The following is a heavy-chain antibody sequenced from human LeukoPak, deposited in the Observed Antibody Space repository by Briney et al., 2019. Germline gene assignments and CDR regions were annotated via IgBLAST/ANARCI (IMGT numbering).Heavy chain of an antibody. D-gene: IGHD6-13*01. J-gene: IGHJ6*02. CDR1: GGSFSGYY. V-gene: IGHV4-34*01. Sequence: PSETLSLTCAVYGGSFSGYYWSWIRQPPGKGLEWIGEINHSGSTNYNPSLKSRVTISVDTSKNQFSLKLSSVTAADTAVYYCASGIDSSSWSVNYYYYGMDVWGQGTTVTVSS. CDR3: ASGIDSSSWSVNYYYYGMDV. CDR2: INHSGST.